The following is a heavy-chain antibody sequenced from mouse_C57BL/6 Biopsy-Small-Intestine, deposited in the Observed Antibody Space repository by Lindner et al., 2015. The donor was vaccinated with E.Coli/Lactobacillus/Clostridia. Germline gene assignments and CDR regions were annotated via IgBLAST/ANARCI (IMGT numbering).Heavy chain of an antibody. D-gene: IGHD2-2*01. Sequence: VQLQESGAELVKPGASVKISCKASGYAFSTYWMNWVKQRPGKGLEWIGQIYPGDGDTNYNGKFKGKATLTADKSSSTAYMQFTSLTSEDSAIYYCARGLYFAYDRYYFDYWGQGTTLTVSS. CDR3: ARGLYFAYDRYYFDY. CDR2: IYPGDGDT. J-gene: IGHJ2*01. CDR1: GYAFSTYW. V-gene: IGHV1-80*01.